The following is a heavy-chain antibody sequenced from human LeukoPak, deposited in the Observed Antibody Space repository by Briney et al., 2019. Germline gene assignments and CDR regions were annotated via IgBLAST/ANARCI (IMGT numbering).Heavy chain of an antibody. J-gene: IGHJ3*02. D-gene: IGHD3-22*01. CDR1: GFTLSSHA. CDR3: AKSRGYYPEAFDI. Sequence: GGSLRLACASSGFTLSSHAMSGVRHAPGKGLEGGSGISGSSGSTDYPDCVKARFTISRDNSKNTLYLHMNSLRAEDTAVYYCAKSRGYYPEAFDIWGQGTMVTVSS. V-gene: IGHV3-23*01. CDR2: ISGSSGST.